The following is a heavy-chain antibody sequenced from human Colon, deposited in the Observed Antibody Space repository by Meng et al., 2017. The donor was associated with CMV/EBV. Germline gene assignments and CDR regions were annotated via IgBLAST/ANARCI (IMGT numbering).Heavy chain of an antibody. Sequence: GVSLRLSCQVSGHTSTNCWIGWVRPRPGKGLEWMGVICPRDSETIYSTSFEGQVTISADNSINTAYLQWTSLKASDTAMYYCARSSSSFFDYWGQGTLVTVSS. CDR3: ARSSSSFFDY. CDR2: ICPRDSET. J-gene: IGHJ4*02. D-gene: IGHD6-13*01. V-gene: IGHV5-51*01. CDR1: GHTSTNCW.